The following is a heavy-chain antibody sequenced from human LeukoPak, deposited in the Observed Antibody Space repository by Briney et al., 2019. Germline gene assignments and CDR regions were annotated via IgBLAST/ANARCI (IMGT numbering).Heavy chain of an antibody. J-gene: IGHJ4*02. Sequence: PGGSLRLSCAASGFTFSSYGMHWVRQAPGKGLEWVAVIWYDGSNKYYADSVKGRFTISRDNSKNTLYLQMSSLRAEDTAVYYCARNYYGSGSSLTGYWGQGTLVTVSS. V-gene: IGHV3-33*01. D-gene: IGHD3-10*01. CDR2: IWYDGSNK. CDR1: GFTFSSYG. CDR3: ARNYYGSGSSLTGY.